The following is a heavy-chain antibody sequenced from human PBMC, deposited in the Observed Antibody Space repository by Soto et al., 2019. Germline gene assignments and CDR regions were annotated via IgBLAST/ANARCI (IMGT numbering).Heavy chain of an antibody. V-gene: IGHV3-73*01. J-gene: IGHJ6*02. Sequence: PGGSLRLSCAASGFTFSGSAMHWVRQASGKGLEWVGRIRSKANSYATAYAASVKGRFTISRDDSKNTAYLQMNSLKTEDTAVYYCTHYGDYSRYYYGMDVWGQGTTVTGSS. CDR3: THYGDYSRYYYGMDV. CDR2: IRSKANSYAT. CDR1: GFTFSGSA. D-gene: IGHD4-17*01.